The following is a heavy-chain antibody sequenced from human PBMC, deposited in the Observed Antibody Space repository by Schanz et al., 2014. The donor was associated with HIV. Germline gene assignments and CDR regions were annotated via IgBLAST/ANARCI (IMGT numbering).Heavy chain of an antibody. V-gene: IGHV3-30*18. CDR1: GFNFNSYG. CDR2: TSYDGTKK. Sequence: QVQLVESGGGVVQPGRSLRLSCVASGFNFNSYGMHWVRQAPGKGLEWVAVTSYDGTKKHYADSVKGRFTISRDNSKNTLYLQMTTLRIDDTAVYYCAKPEYDSRGSSQSHFDYWGQGTLVTVSP. D-gene: IGHD3-22*01. CDR3: AKPEYDSRGSSQSHFDY. J-gene: IGHJ4*02.